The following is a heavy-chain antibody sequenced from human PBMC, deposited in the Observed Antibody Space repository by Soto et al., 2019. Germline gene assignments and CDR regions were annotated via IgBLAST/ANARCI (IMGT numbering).Heavy chain of an antibody. CDR1: GFSFRDYF. CDR3: ARDDHTYGVY. D-gene: IGHD2-21*01. CDR2: IGPYGNSI. V-gene: IGHV3-11*01. Sequence: GESLKISCAASGFSFRDYFMSWLRQAPGKGLEWVSYIGPYGNSIYYADSVKGRFIISRDDATKSLHLQMNSLRTDDTAVYYCARDDHTYGVYWGQGTPVTVSS. J-gene: IGHJ4*02.